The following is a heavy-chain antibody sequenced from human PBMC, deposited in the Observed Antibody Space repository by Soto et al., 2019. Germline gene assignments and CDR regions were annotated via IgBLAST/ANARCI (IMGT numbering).Heavy chain of an antibody. Sequence: QLQLQQSGPGLVKPSQALSVTCTVSGGSISTFGYYWTWIRQHPERGLEWIGNMYYTGITHYNPSLKSPLTLSVEPSKSQFSLRLSCVTAADTAVYFCARVRDGDLSVEYWGPGILVTVSS. CDR3: ARVRDGDLSVEY. J-gene: IGHJ4*02. CDR1: GGSISTFGYY. CDR2: MYYTGIT. V-gene: IGHV4-31*01. D-gene: IGHD4-17*01.